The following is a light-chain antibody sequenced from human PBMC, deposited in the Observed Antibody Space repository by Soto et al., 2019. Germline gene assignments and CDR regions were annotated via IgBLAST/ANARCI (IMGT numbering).Light chain of an antibody. J-gene: IGKJ1*01. CDR2: KAS. CDR3: QQRSDWPWT. Sequence: IQMPYPTSTLSGSVGDRVTITCRASQTISSWLAWYQQKPGKAPKLLIYKASTLKSGVPSRFSGSGSGTEFTLTISNVEPEDFAVYYCQQRSDWPWTFGQGTKVDIK. CDR1: QTISSW. V-gene: IGKV1-5*03.